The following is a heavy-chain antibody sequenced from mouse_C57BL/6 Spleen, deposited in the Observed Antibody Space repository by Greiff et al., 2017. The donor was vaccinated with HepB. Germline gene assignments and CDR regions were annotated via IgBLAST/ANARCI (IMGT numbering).Heavy chain of an antibody. Sequence: VQLQQSGPELVKPGASVKISCKASGYAFSSSWMNWVKQRPGKGLEWIGRIYPGDGDTNYNGKFKGKATLTADKSSSTAYMQLSSLTSEDSAVYFCARDWERGYFDYWGQGTTLTVSS. J-gene: IGHJ2*01. CDR3: ARDWERGYFDY. CDR1: GYAFSSSW. V-gene: IGHV1-82*01. CDR2: IYPGDGDT. D-gene: IGHD4-1*01.